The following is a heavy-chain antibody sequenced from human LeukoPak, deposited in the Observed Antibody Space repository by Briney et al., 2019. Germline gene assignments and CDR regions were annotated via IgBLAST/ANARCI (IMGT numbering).Heavy chain of an antibody. D-gene: IGHD3-16*01. Sequence: GESLKISCKGSGYSFSSYWIGWVRQMPGKGPEWMVIIYPGDFDIKYSPSFEGQVTVSADKSNSTAYLQWSSLKASDTAMYYCARRSSSGGYYFDYWGQGTLVTVSS. CDR3: ARRSSSGGYYFDY. J-gene: IGHJ4*02. V-gene: IGHV5-51*01. CDR2: IYPGDFDI. CDR1: GYSFSSYW.